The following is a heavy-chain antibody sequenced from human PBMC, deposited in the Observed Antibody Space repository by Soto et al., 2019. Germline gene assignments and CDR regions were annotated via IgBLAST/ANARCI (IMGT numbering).Heavy chain of an antibody. V-gene: IGHV3-7*03. CDR1: GYNFNTHW. D-gene: IGHD3-3*01. CDR3: AKEFLEWFPDAFDI. CDR2: IKYDASET. J-gene: IGHJ3*02. Sequence: PGGSLRLSCAGSGYNFNTHWMGWVRQFPGRGLEWVANIKYDASETPYSDSVEGRFTISRDNSKNTLYLQMNSLRAEDTAVYYCAKEFLEWFPDAFDIWGQGTMVTVSS.